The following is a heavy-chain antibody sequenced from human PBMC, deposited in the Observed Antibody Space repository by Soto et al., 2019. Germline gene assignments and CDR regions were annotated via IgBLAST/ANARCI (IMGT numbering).Heavy chain of an antibody. CDR3: ARGAKNIYAMDV. V-gene: IGHV3-74*01. CDR2: IKFDGSST. J-gene: IGHJ6*02. CDR1: GFAFSTYW. Sequence: LSCAASGFAFSTYWMHWVRQAPGKGLLWVARIKFDGSSTYSADSVKGRFTISRDDAKNTLYLQMNGLRVDDTAVYYCARGAKNIYAMDVWGQGTTVTVSS.